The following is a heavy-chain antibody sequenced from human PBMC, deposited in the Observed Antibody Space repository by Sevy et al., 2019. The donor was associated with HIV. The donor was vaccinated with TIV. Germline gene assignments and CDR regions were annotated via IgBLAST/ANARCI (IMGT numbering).Heavy chain of an antibody. CDR2: ISGSGGST. CDR3: ANARYDILTGRSYYYYGMDV. J-gene: IGHJ6*02. D-gene: IGHD3-9*01. Sequence: GGSLRLSCAASGFTFSSYAMSWVRQAPGKGLEWVSAISGSGGSTYYADSVKGRFTISRDNSKNTLYLQMNSLRAEDTAVYYCANARYDILTGRSYYYYGMDVWGQGTTVTVSS. CDR1: GFTFSSYA. V-gene: IGHV3-23*01.